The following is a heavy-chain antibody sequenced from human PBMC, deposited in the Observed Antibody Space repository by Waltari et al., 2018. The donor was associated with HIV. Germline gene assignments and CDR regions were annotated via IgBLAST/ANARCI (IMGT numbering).Heavy chain of an antibody. J-gene: IGHJ3*02. V-gene: IGHV1-2*06. CDR2: INPNSGGT. CDR3: ARARTPLDAFDI. CDR1: GYTFTGYY. D-gene: IGHD5-12*01. Sequence: QVKLVQSGAEVKKPGASVKVSCKASGYTFTGYYLHWARQAPGQGLEWMGRINPNSGGTNYAQKFQGRVTMTRDTSISTAYMELSRLRSDDTAVYYCARARTPLDAFDIWGQGTMVTVS.